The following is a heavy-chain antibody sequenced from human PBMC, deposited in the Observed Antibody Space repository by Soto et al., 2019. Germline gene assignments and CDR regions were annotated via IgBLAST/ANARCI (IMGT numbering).Heavy chain of an antibody. CDR1: GYTFTSYG. J-gene: IGHJ3*02. CDR3: AREGVDCSGGSCYASAFDI. CDR2: INPSGGST. Sequence: ASVKVSCKASGYTFTSYGISWVRQAPGQGLEWMGIINPSGGSTSYAQKFQGRVTMTRDTSTSTVYMELSSLRSEDTAVYYCAREGVDCSGGSCYASAFDIWGQGTMVTVSS. D-gene: IGHD2-15*01. V-gene: IGHV1-46*01.